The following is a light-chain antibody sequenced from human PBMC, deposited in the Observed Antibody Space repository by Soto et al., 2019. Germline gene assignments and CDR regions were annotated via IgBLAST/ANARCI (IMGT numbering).Light chain of an antibody. J-gene: IGKJ3*01. V-gene: IGKV1-27*01. CDR3: QNYNSAVCT. CDR1: KGISNY. Sequence: DLQMTQSPSSLSASVGARVTITCRASKGISNYLAWYQQKPGKVPKLLIYAASTLQSGVPSRFSGSGSGTDFTLTISSLQHEDVATYYCQNYNSAVCTFGPGTKVDIK. CDR2: AAS.